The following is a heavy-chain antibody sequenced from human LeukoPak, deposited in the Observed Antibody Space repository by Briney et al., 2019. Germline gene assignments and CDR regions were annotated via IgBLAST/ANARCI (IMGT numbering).Heavy chain of an antibody. V-gene: IGHV3-23*01. D-gene: IGHD3-10*01. J-gene: IGHJ4*02. CDR3: AARPGDLAVPFDY. CDR2: ISGSGDIT. Sequence: GGSLRLSCEASGFTFDTHAMTWVRQAPGKGLEYVSLISGSGDITYYAHSLKDRFTISRDNSETTLYLQMHSLRAEDTAMYYCAARPGDLAVPFDYWGQGTLVIVSS. CDR1: GFTFDTHA.